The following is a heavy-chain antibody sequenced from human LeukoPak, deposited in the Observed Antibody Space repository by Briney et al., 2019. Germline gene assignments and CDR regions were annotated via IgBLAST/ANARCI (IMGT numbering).Heavy chain of an antibody. CDR1: GFTVSSNY. D-gene: IGHD5-18*01. CDR3: ARDRDSYGFDY. Sequence: GGSLRLSCAASGFTVSSNYMSWVRQAPGKGLEWVSVIYSGGSTYYADSVKGRFTISRDNSKNTLYIQMNSLRAEDTAVYYCARDRDSYGFDYWGQGTLVTVSS. CDR2: IYSGGST. J-gene: IGHJ4*02. V-gene: IGHV3-53*01.